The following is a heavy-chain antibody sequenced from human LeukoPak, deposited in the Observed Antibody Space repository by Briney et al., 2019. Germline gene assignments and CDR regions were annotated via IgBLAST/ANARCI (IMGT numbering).Heavy chain of an antibody. CDR3: ARASNQHNYDLTFFDY. D-gene: IGHD3-22*01. CDR2: INPNSGGT. J-gene: IGHJ4*02. CDR1: GYTFTGYY. Sequence: ASVKVSCKASGYTFTGYYMHWVRQAPGQGLEWMGWINPNSGGTNYAQKFQGRVTMTRDTSISTAHMELSRLTSDDTAVYYCARASNQHNYDLTFFDYWGQGTLVTVSS. V-gene: IGHV1-2*02.